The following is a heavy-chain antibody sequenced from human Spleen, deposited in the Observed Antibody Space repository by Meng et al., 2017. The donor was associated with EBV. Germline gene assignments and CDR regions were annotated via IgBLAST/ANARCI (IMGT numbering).Heavy chain of an antibody. Sequence: VDVQESGPGLVKPSDTLSLTCTVAGGSISDYYWSLIRQPPGKGLEWIGLGHYSGETNYNPSLKSRVTISVDTSEDQFSLTLKSVTAADTAVYYCARSGRGFGYWFDPWGQGTLVTVSS. CDR2: GHYSGET. CDR3: ARSGRGFGYWFDP. V-gene: IGHV4-59*01. D-gene: IGHD2-15*01. J-gene: IGHJ5*02. CDR1: GGSISDYY.